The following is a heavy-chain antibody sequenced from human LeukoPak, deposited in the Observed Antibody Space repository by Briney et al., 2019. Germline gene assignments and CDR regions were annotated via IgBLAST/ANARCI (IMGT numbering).Heavy chain of an antibody. CDR1: GGSISTSGYY. J-gene: IGHJ4*02. D-gene: IGHD1-14*01. CDR3: VRDRGNHVTDH. CDR2: IDYTGRT. V-gene: IGHV4-39*07. Sequence: SETLSLTCTVSGGSISTSGYYWGWIRQPPGMGLEWIGTIDYTGRTYYGSSLKSRVTISLETSKTQFSLRVSSVTAADTAVYYCVRDRGNHVTDHWGQGTLVTVSS.